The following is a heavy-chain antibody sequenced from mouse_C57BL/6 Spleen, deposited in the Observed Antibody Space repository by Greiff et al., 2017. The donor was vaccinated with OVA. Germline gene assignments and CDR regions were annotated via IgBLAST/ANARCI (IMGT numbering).Heavy chain of an antibody. Sequence: VQLQQPGAELVMPGASVKLSCKASGYTFTSYWMHWVKQRPGQGLEWIGEIDPSDSYTNYNQKFKGKSTLTVDKSSSTAYMQRSSLTSEDSAVYYCARAGAMDYWGQGTSVTVSS. CDR3: ARAGAMDY. V-gene: IGHV1-69*01. CDR2: IDPSDSYT. J-gene: IGHJ4*01. CDR1: GYTFTSYW.